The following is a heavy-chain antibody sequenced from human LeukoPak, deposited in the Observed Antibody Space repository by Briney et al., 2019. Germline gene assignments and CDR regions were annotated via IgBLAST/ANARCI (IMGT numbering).Heavy chain of an antibody. J-gene: IGHJ6*02. V-gene: IGHV3-66*01. CDR2: IYSGGST. CDR3: ARDKGEAVVRLYYYYGMDV. D-gene: IGHD4-23*01. Sequence: GGSLRLSCAASGFTVSSNYMSWVRQAPRKGLEWVSVIYSGGSTYYADSVKGRFTISRDNSKNTLYLQMNSLRAEDTAVYYCARDKGEAVVRLYYYYGMDVWGQGTTVTVSS. CDR1: GFTVSSNY.